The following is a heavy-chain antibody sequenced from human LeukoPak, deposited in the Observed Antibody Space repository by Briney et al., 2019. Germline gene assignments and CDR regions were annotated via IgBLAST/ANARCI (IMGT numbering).Heavy chain of an antibody. CDR1: GFTFSSYG. CDR3: ARGPSGWYDGGDY. CDR2: IWYDGSNK. Sequence: PGRSLRLSCAASGFTFSSYGMHWVRQAPGKGLEWVAVIWYDGSNKYYADSVKGRFTISRDNSKNTLYLQMNSLRAEDTAVYYCARGPSGWYDGGDYWGQGTLVTVSS. V-gene: IGHV3-33*01. J-gene: IGHJ4*02. D-gene: IGHD6-19*01.